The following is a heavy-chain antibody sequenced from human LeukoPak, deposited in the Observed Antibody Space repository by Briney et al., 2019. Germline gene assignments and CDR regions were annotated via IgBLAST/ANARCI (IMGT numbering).Heavy chain of an antibody. CDR3: ATSPARDTPTPETYFDY. D-gene: IGHD5-18*01. CDR2: FDPEDGET. Sequence: ASVKVSCKVSGYTLTELSMHWVRQAPGKGLEWMGGFDPEDGETIYAQKFQGRVTMTEDTSTDTAYMELSSLRSEDTAVYYCATSPARDTPTPETYFDYWGQGTLVTVSS. V-gene: IGHV1-24*01. J-gene: IGHJ4*02. CDR1: GYTLTELS.